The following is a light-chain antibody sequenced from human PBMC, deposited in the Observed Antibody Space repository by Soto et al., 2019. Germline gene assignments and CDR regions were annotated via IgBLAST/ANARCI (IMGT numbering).Light chain of an antibody. V-gene: IGLV2-14*01. Sequence: QSALTQPASVSGSPGQSVTISCTGSSSDVRNYNYVSWYQQHPAKAPKLMIYEVRNRPSGVSNRFSGSKSGNTASLTISGLQADDEAEYYCSSYTISSTWVFGGGTKLTVL. CDR2: EVR. CDR1: SSDVRNYNY. CDR3: SSYTISSTWV. J-gene: IGLJ3*02.